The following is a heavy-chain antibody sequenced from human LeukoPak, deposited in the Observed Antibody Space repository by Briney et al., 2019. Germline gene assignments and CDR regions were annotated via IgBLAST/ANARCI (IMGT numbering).Heavy chain of an antibody. CDR1: GFTFSSYS. CDR3: ARDMDSGPDFFDY. V-gene: IGHV3-30*03. J-gene: IGHJ4*02. D-gene: IGHD1-26*01. CDR2: ISYDGSNK. Sequence: GGSLRLSCAASGFTFSSYSMNWVRQAPGKGLEWVAVISYDGSNKYYADSVKGRFTISRDNSKNTLYLQMNSLRAEDTAVYYCARDMDSGPDFFDYWGLGTLVTVSS.